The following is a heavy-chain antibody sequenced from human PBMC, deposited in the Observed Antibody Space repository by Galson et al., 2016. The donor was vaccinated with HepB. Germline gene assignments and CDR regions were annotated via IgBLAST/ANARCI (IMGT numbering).Heavy chain of an antibody. CDR2: INPNSGGT. Sequence: SVKVSCKASGYTFTGYYMHWVRQAPGQGLEWMGWINPNSGGTNYAQKFQGWVTMTRDSSATTAYLELSSLRSEDTAVYYCARDKRITIFGAVIIRNYYHGMDVWGQGTTVTVSS. CDR3: ARDKRITIFGAVIIRNYYHGMDV. J-gene: IGHJ6*02. CDR1: GYTFTGYY. D-gene: IGHD3-3*01. V-gene: IGHV1-2*04.